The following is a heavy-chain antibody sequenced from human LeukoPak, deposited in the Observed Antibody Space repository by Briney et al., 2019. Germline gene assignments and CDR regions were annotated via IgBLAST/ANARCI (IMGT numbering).Heavy chain of an antibody. CDR3: AKDRIAVRPGWFDP. Sequence: GGSLRLSSAASGFTFSSYGMNWVPQAPGQGLEWVAGIWYDGSNKYYADSVKGRFTISRDNTKNTLFLQMNSLRAEDTAGYYCAKDRIAVRPGWFDPWGQGNLVTVSS. V-gene: IGHV3-33*06. CDR1: GFTFSSYG. J-gene: IGHJ5*02. CDR2: IWYDGSNK. D-gene: IGHD6-6*01.